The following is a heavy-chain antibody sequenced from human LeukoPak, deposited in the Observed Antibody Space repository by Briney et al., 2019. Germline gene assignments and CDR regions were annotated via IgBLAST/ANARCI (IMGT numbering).Heavy chain of an antibody. CDR1: GYTFTSYY. CDR2: INPSGGST. D-gene: IGHD1-26*01. V-gene: IGHV1-46*01. J-gene: IGHJ3*02. CDR3: ARTLRPYWYSGSHDAFDI. Sequence: ASVKVSCKASGYTFTSYYMHWVRQAPGQGLEWMGIINPSGGSTSYAQMFQGRITITRNTSISTAYMELSSLRSEDTAVYYCARTLRPYWYSGSHDAFDIWGQGTMVTVSS.